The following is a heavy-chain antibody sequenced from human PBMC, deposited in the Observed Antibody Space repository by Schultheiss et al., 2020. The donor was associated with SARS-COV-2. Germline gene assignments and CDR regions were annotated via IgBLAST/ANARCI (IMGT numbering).Heavy chain of an antibody. CDR2: ISGSGGST. CDR1: GFTFSSYA. CDR3: ARYWEIGYYGPPPLKAFDI. D-gene: IGHD4-17*01. Sequence: GGSLRLSCAASGFTFSSYAMSWVRQAPGKGLEWVSAISGSGGSTYYADSVKGRFTISRDNSKNTLYLQMNSLRAEDTAVYYCARYWEIGYYGPPPLKAFDIWGQGTMVTVSS. V-gene: IGHV3-23*01. J-gene: IGHJ3*02.